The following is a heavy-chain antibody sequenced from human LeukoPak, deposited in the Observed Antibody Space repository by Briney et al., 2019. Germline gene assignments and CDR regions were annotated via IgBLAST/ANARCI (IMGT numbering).Heavy chain of an antibody. CDR1: GFTFSSYI. CDR3: AIMGLFDY. J-gene: IGHJ4*02. Sequence: PGGSLRLSCAAPGFTFSSYIMNWVRQAPGKGLEWVSSISSSSSYIYYADSVKGRFTISRDNAKNSLYLQMNSLRAEDTAVYYCAIMGLFDYWGQGTLVTVSS. V-gene: IGHV3-21*01. CDR2: ISSSSSYI.